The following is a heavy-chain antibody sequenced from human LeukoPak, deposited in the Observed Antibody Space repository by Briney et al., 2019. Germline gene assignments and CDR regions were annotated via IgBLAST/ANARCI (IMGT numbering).Heavy chain of an antibody. CDR2: IYYSGST. D-gene: IGHD2-21*01. J-gene: IGHJ4*02. CDR1: GGSINSGDYY. CDR3: VSFYQAYYFDY. Sequence: SQTLSLTCTVSGGSINSGDYYWSWIRRPPGKGLEWIGYIYYSGSTYYNPSLKSRVTISVDTSKNQISLKLSSVTAADTAVYYCVSFYQAYYFDYWGQGTLVTVSS. V-gene: IGHV4-30-4*01.